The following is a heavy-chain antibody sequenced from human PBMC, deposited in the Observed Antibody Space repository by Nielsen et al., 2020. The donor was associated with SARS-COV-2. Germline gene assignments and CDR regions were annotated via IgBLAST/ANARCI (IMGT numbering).Heavy chain of an antibody. V-gene: IGHV2-5*01. Sequence: SGPTLVQPTQTLTLTCTFSGFSLSTTGVGVGWIRQPPGKALECLALIFWTDDKRYNPSLKSRLTITKDTSKNQVVLTMTNMDPVDTGTYYCARTLGNDAFDIWGQGTMVTVSS. CDR3: ARTLGNDAFDI. CDR1: GFSLSTTGVG. J-gene: IGHJ3*02. CDR2: IFWTDDK. D-gene: IGHD7-27*01.